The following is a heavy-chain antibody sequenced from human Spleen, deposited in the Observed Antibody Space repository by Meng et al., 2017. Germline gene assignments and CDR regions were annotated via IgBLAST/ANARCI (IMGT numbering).Heavy chain of an antibody. CDR1: GGSISTSGYH. V-gene: IGHV4-39*01. D-gene: IGHD6-19*01. CDR2: IGHSGIT. J-gene: IGHJ5*02. CDR3: VRSSGWVRTGFDP. Sequence: QPQLQESGPGRVKHSEGLSLTFRVSGGSISTSGYHWGWIRQPPGKGLEWIGSIGHSGITYYTPSLKSRVTVSIDTSKSQFSLKLTSVTAADTAVYYCVRSSGWVRTGFDPWGQGTLVTVSS.